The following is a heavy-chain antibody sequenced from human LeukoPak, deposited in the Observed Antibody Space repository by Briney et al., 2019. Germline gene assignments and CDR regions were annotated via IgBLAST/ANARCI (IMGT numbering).Heavy chain of an antibody. CDR1: GFTFSSYE. J-gene: IGHJ4*02. CDR3: ARDRMYYYDSSGYYYYFDY. Sequence: PGGSLRLSCAASGFTFSSYEMNWVRQAPGKGLEWVSYISSSGSTIYYADSVKGRFTISRDNAKNSLYLQMNSLRAEDTAVYYCARDRMYYYDSSGYYYYFDYWGQGTLVTVSS. V-gene: IGHV3-48*03. D-gene: IGHD3-22*01. CDR2: ISSSGSTI.